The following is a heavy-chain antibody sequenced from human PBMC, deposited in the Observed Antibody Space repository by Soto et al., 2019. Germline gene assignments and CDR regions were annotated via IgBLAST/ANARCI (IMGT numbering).Heavy chain of an antibody. CDR3: AHRRKYYDILTGYLKDYGLDV. J-gene: IGHJ6*02. Sequence: SGPTLVNPTQSLTLTCALSGFSVSARGVGVGWIRQPPGKALEWLAIIYWNDDKLYRPSLQSRLTITKDTSKNQVVLTMTNMGPVDTATYYCAHRRKYYDILTGYLKDYGLDVWGQGTTVTVSS. V-gene: IGHV2-5*01. CDR1: GFSVSARGVG. D-gene: IGHD3-9*01. CDR2: IYWNDDK.